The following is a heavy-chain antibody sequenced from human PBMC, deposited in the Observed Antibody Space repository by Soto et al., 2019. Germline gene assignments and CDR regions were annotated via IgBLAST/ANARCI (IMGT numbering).Heavy chain of an antibody. CDR3: ARDQGCLET. Sequence: QVQLVESGGGVVQPGRSLRLSCAASGFTFSSYAMHWVRQAPGKGLEWVAVISYDGSNKYYADSVKGRFTISRDNSKNTLYLQMNRLRAEDTAVYYCARDQGCLETWGQGTLVTVSS. V-gene: IGHV3-30-3*01. J-gene: IGHJ5*02. CDR2: ISYDGSNK. CDR1: GFTFSSYA.